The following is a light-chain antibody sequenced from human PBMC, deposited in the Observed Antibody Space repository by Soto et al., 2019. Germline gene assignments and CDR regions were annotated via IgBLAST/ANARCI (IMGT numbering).Light chain of an antibody. J-gene: IGKJ5*01. Sequence: ILWTQYKGTLSLSHGDRATLSCRASQSVSRSYLGWYKQKPGQAPRLLMYGVSTRATGIPARFGGSGSATEFTLTISCLQSEDFAVYCCQVSTYLPRSFGHGTRLAI. CDR3: QVSTYLPRS. V-gene: IGKV3-15*01. CDR2: GVS. CDR1: QSVSRSY.